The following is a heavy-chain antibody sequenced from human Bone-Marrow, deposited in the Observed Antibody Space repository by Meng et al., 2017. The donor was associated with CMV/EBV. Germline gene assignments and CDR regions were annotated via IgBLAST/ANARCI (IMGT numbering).Heavy chain of an antibody. CDR2: INPNSGGT. Sequence: ASVKVSCKASGYTFTGYYMHWVRQAPGQGLEWMGWINPNSGGTNYAQKFQGRVTMTRDTSISTAYMELSRLRSDDTAVYYCARDWFEYSSSGGTKQPEYYFDYWGQGTLVTVSS. J-gene: IGHJ4*02. D-gene: IGHD6-6*01. V-gene: IGHV1-2*02. CDR1: GYTFTGYY. CDR3: ARDWFEYSSSGGTKQPEYYFDY.